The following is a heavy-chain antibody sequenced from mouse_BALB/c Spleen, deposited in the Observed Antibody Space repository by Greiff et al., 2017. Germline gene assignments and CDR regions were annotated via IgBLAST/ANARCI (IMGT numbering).Heavy chain of an antibody. J-gene: IGHJ4*01. CDR1: GFNIKDTY. V-gene: IGHV14-3*02. Sequence: EVQLQQSGAELVKPGASVKLSCTASGFNIKDTYMHWVKQRPEQGLEWIGRIDPANGNTKYDPKFQGKATITADTSSNTAYLQLSILTSEDTAVYYCARMNPPYAMDYWGQGTSVTVSS. CDR3: ARMNPPYAMDY. CDR2: IDPANGNT.